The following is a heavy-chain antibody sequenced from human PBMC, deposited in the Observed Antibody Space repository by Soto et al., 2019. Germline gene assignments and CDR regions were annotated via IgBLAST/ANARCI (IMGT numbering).Heavy chain of an antibody. D-gene: IGHD3-22*01. V-gene: IGHV4-59*01. Sequence: SETLSLTCTVSVESISIYYWSWIRQPPGKGLEWIGYMYYSGSTNYNPSLKSRVTISVDTSKNQFSLKLSSVTAADTAVYYCARRDRSGYSYWLDTWGQGTLVTVSS. J-gene: IGHJ5*02. CDR1: VESISIYY. CDR3: ARRDRSGYSYWLDT. CDR2: MYYSGST.